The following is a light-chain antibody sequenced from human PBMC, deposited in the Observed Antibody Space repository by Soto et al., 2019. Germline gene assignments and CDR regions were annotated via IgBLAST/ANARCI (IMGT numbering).Light chain of an antibody. J-gene: IGKJ1*01. CDR3: QQYANRWK. V-gene: IGKV3-15*01. Sequence: VMTQAPATLSVSPVERATHSCSASQNIGANLAWYQQRPGQTPRLLIYAASDRATGVPARFSGSGSGTDFTLTITSLQSEDFAIYFCQQYANRWKFGKGTKVDIK. CDR2: AAS. CDR1: QNIGAN.